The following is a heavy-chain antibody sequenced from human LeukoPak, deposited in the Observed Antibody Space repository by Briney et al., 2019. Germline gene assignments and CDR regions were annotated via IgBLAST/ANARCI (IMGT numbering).Heavy chain of an antibody. CDR1: GFTFSNYE. V-gene: IGHV3-48*03. D-gene: IGHD5-12*01. J-gene: IGHJ4*02. CDR3: AREAYSGYDFYFDY. Sequence: GGSLRLSCAASGFTFSNYEMNWVRQAPGKGLEGISYISSSGVTIYYADSVKGRFTISRDNAKNSLNLQLNSLRPEDTAVYYCAREAYSGYDFYFDYWGQGTLVTVSS. CDR2: ISSSGVTI.